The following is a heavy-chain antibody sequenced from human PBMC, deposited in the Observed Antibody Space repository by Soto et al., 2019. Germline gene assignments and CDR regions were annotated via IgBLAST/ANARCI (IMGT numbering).Heavy chain of an antibody. CDR2: ISGSGGST. D-gene: IGHD3-10*01. Sequence: EVQLLESGGGLVQPGGSLRLSCAASGFTFSSYAMSWVRQAPGKGLEWVSAISGSGGSTYYADSVKGRFTISRDNSKNTLYLQMNSLRAEDTAVYYCAKAQGWFGELFSNWFDPWGQGTLVTVSS. V-gene: IGHV3-23*01. J-gene: IGHJ5*02. CDR1: GFTFSSYA. CDR3: AKAQGWFGELFSNWFDP.